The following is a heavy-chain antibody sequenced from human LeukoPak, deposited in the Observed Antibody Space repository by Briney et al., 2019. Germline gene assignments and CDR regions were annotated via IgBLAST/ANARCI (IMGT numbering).Heavy chain of an antibody. Sequence: SETLSLTCTVSGDSINSYYWSWIRQPPGKGLEWIGYIYYSGSTNYNPSLKSRVTISVDTSKNQFSLKLSSVTAADTAVYYCARVRYDSSGYYYPFFDYWGQGTLVTVSS. V-gene: IGHV4-59*01. CDR2: IYYSGST. CDR3: ARVRYDSSGYYYPFFDY. J-gene: IGHJ4*02. CDR1: GDSINSYY. D-gene: IGHD3-22*01.